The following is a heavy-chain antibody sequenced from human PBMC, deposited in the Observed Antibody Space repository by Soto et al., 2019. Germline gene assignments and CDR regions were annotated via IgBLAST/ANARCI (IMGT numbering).Heavy chain of an antibody. CDR3: AREPQPPLFDH. Sequence: QVQLVQSGAEVKKPGASVKVSCEASGYTFSNYGISWVRQAPGQGLEWLGWINGYNGNTNYAQKFEDRFTMTTDTSTGTAFMEMRSLRSDDTAVYYCAREPQPPLFDHWGQGTLVTVSS. CDR1: GYTFSNYG. D-gene: IGHD2-2*01. J-gene: IGHJ4*02. V-gene: IGHV1-18*01. CDR2: INGYNGNT.